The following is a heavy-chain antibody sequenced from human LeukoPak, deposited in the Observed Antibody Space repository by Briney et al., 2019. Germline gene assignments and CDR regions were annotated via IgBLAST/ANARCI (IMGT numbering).Heavy chain of an antibody. D-gene: IGHD3-3*01. Sequence: SETLSLTCTVSGGSISSGDYYWSWIRQPPGKGLDWIGYIYYSGSTYYNPSLKSRVTISVDTSKNQFSLKLSSVTAADTAVYYCARGAGGTIFGVVIIGSYDAFDIWGQGTMVTVSS. CDR2: IYYSGST. V-gene: IGHV4-30-4*08. CDR1: GGSISSGDYY. CDR3: ARGAGGTIFGVVIIGSYDAFDI. J-gene: IGHJ3*02.